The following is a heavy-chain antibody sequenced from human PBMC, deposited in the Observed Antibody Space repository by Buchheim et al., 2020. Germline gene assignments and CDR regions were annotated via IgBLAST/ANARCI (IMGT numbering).Heavy chain of an antibody. V-gene: IGHV4-34*01. CDR1: GGSFSGYY. CDR3: ARGSRVWASFWYFDV. D-gene: IGHD3-16*01. J-gene: IGHJ2*01. Sequence: QVQLQQWGAGLLKPSETLSLTCAVYGGSFSGYYWSWIRQPPGKGLEWIGEINHSGSTNYNPSLKSRVTISVDTTKNQFSLKLSSVTAADTAVYYCARGSRVWASFWYFDVWGRGTL. CDR2: INHSGST.